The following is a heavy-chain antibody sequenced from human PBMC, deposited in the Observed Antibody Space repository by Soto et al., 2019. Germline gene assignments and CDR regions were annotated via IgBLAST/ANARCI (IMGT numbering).Heavy chain of an antibody. CDR1: GFTFSSYG. CDR3: AKDRNTMVRGVKRVRNWFDP. D-gene: IGHD3-10*01. J-gene: IGHJ5*02. CDR2: ISYDGSNK. Sequence: GGSLRLSCAASGFTFSSYGMHWVRQAPGKGLEWVAVISYDGSNKYYADSVKGRFTISRDNSKNTLYLQMNSLRAEDTAVYYCAKDRNTMVRGVKRVRNWFDPWGQGTLVTVSS. V-gene: IGHV3-30*18.